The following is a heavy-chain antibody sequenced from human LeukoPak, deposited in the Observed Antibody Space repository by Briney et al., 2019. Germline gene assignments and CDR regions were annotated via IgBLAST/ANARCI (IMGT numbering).Heavy chain of an antibody. D-gene: IGHD5-18*01. Sequence: GGSLRLSCAASGFILSSYAMSWVRQAPGKGLEWVSAISGSGGSTYYADSVKGRFTISRDNSKNTLYLQMNSLRAEDTAVYSCAKDLGYSYGYANPFDYGGQGTLVTVSS. J-gene: IGHJ4*02. CDR3: AKDLGYSYGYANPFDY. V-gene: IGHV3-23*01. CDR2: ISGSGGST. CDR1: GFILSSYA.